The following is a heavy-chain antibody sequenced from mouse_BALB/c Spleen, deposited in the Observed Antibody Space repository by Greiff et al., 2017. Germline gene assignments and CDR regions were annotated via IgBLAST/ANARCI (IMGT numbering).Heavy chain of an antibody. J-gene: IGHJ2*01. CDR2: INPGSGGT. CDR1: GYAFTNYL. V-gene: IGHV1-54*01. D-gene: IGHD1-2*01. Sequence: QVQLQQSGAELVRPGTSVKVSCKASGYAFTNYLIEWVKQRPGQGLEWIGVINPGSGGTNYNEKFKGKATLTADKSSSTAYIQLSSLTSDDSAVYFCAILLRLRFDYWGQGTTRTVSS. CDR3: AILLRLRFDY.